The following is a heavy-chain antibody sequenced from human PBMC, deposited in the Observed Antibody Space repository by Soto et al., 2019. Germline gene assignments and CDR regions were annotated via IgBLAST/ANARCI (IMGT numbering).Heavy chain of an antibody. CDR2: VYYSGST. J-gene: IGHJ4*02. V-gene: IGHV4-39*01. Sequence: QLQLQESGPGLVKPSETLSLTCTVSGGSISSSSYYWGWIRQPPGKGLERIGSVYYSGSTYYNPSPMSRDTISVDTSKHQFSLMLSTVTAADTAVYYCARHSTMTTVTRTLDYWGQGTLVTVSS. CDR1: GGSISSSSYY. CDR3: ARHSTMTTVTRTLDY. D-gene: IGHD4-17*01.